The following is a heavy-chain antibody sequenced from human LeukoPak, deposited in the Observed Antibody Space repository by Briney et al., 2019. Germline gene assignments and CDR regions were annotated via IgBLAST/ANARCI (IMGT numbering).Heavy chain of an antibody. Sequence: GGSLRLSCVASGFTLSNYWMSWVRQAPGGGLEWVATINQDGGGKYYVDSVKGRFTISRDSAENSLYLQMNSVTAEDTAVYYCARDVFDYWGQGTRVTVSS. CDR3: ARDVFDY. CDR1: GFTLSNYW. J-gene: IGHJ4*02. V-gene: IGHV3-7*01. CDR2: INQDGGGK.